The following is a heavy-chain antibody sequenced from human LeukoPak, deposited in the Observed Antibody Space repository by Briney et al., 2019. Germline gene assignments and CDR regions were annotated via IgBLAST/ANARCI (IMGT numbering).Heavy chain of an antibody. V-gene: IGHV3-64D*06. J-gene: IGHJ4*02. D-gene: IGHD3-22*01. CDR3: VKIYNYDSSGPFDY. CDR1: GFIFSNYA. CDR2: IISNGGST. Sequence: GGSLRLSCSVSGFIFSNYAMYWVRQAPGKGLEYVSVIISNGGSTYYADSVKGRFTISRDNSKNTLYLQMSSLRAEDTAVYYCVKIYNYDSSGPFDYWGQGTPVTVSS.